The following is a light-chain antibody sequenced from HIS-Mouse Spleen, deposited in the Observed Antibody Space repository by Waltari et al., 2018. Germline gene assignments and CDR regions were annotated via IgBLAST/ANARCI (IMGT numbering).Light chain of an antibody. J-gene: IGLJ2*01. Sequence: SYELTQPTSVSVSPGQTARFTCSGDAFPNKYAYWYQEKSGQAPVLVIYEDSKRPSGIPERFSGSSSGTMATLTISGAQVEDEADYYCYSTDSSGNHRVFGGGTKLTVL. V-gene: IGLV3-10*01. CDR3: YSTDSSGNHRV. CDR2: EDS. CDR1: AFPNKY.